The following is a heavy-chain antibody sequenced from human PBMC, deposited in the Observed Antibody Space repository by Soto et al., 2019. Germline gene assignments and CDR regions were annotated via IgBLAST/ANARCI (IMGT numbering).Heavy chain of an antibody. J-gene: IGHJ5*02. Sequence: PGGSLRLSCAASGFTFSSYSMNWVRQAPGKGLEWVSSISSSSSYIYYADSVKGRFTISRDNAKNSLYLQMNSLRAEDTAVYYCARGGDQYCSSTSCYPNWFDPWGQGTLVTVSS. D-gene: IGHD2-2*01. V-gene: IGHV3-21*01. CDR1: GFTFSSYS. CDR3: ARGGDQYCSSTSCYPNWFDP. CDR2: ISSSSSYI.